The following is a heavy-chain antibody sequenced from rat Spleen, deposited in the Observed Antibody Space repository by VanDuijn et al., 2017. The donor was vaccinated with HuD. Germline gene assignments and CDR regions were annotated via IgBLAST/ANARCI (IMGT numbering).Heavy chain of an antibody. CDR2: ITNKGDNT. Sequence: EVQLVESGGGLVQPGRSLKLSCAASGFTFSNYGMAWVRQTPTKGLEWVASITNKGDNTYYPDSVKGRFTISRANAKSTLNLQMDSLRSEDTATYYCARPPTLWGQGTLVTVSS. CDR1: GFTFSNYG. D-gene: IGHD1-4*01. CDR3: ARPPTL. V-gene: IGHV5S13*01. J-gene: IGHJ3*01.